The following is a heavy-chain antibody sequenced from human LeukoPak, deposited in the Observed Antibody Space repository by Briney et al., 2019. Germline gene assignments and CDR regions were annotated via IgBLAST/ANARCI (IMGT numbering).Heavy chain of an antibody. CDR3: ARRMGVALDY. CDR1: GYSISSGYY. J-gene: IGHJ4*02. D-gene: IGHD3-16*01. V-gene: IGHV4-38-2*02. Sequence: LETLSLTCTVSGYSISSGYYWAWIRQPPGQGLEWIGSIYHSGSTSYNPSLKTRVTISLDTSQNQFSLTLSSLLAAAPAGHSFARRMGVALDYWGQGTLVTVSS. CDR2: IYHSGST.